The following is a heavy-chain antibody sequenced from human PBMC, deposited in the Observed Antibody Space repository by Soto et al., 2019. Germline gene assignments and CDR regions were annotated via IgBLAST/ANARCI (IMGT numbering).Heavy chain of an antibody. Sequence: MQLVESGGDLVQPGGSLKLSCVGSGYTFSDHYMDWVRQAPGKGLEWVGRIRNRGGGYITQYAASVRGRFTVSRDDSKDSLYLQINSLKIEVTAVYYCSRAAYGYGFDIWGQGTVVTVSS. CDR1: GYTFSDHY. D-gene: IGHD5-12*01. CDR2: IRNRGGGYIT. V-gene: IGHV3-72*01. CDR3: SRAAYGYGFDI. J-gene: IGHJ3*02.